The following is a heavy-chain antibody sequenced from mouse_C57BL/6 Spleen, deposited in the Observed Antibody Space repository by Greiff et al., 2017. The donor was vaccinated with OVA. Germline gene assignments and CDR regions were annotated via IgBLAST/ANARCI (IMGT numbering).Heavy chain of an antibody. CDR1: GYTFTSYW. D-gene: IGHD1-1*01. CDR3: ARGATVVATNYFDY. J-gene: IGHJ2*01. V-gene: IGHV1-69*01. Sequence: QVQLKESGAELVMPGASVKLSCKASGYTFTSYWMHWVKQRPGQGLEWIGEIDPSDSYTNYNQKFKGKSTLTVDKSSSTAYMQLSSLTSEDSAVYYCARGATVVATNYFDYWGQGTTLTVSS. CDR2: IDPSDSYT.